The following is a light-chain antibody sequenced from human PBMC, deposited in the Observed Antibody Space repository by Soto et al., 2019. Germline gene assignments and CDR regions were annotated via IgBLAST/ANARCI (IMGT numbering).Light chain of an antibody. Sequence: EIVLTQSPGTLSLSPGERATLSCRASQTVGRSYLAWHQQKPGQAPRILIYDASSRPADIPDRFSGSGSGTDFTLSISRLEPEDFAVYFCQQYASSPATFGQGTKV. CDR1: QTVGRSY. V-gene: IGKV3-20*01. CDR2: DAS. CDR3: QQYASSPAT. J-gene: IGKJ1*01.